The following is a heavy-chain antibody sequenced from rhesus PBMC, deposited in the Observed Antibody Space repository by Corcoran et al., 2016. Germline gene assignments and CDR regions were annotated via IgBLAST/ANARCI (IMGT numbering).Heavy chain of an antibody. J-gene: IGHJ3*01. V-gene: IGHV4-76*01. CDR2: IYGSSGST. Sequence: QVQLQESGPGVVKPSETLSLTCAVSGGSISSGYDWSWTRQPPGKGLEWIGYIYGSSGSTDYNPSLKHRGNIWKDASQKGLCLKLSSGTAAATAVYYCARDPVYCSGVYCSDGAFDFWGRGLKVTVSS. CDR1: GGSISSGYD. D-gene: IGHD2-27*01. CDR3: ARDPVYCSGVYCSDGAFDF.